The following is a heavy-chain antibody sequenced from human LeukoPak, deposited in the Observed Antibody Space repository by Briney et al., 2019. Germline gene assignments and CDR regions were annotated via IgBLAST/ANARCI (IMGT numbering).Heavy chain of an antibody. CDR3: ARVSGYFDY. CDR1: GFTFSSYE. J-gene: IGHJ4*02. CDR2: ITNSGGTI. Sequence: PGGSLRLSCAASGFTFSSYEMNWVRQAPGKGLEWVSYITNSGGTIYYADSVKGRFTISRDNAKNSLYLQMNSLRAEDTAVYFCARVSGYFDYWGQGTLVTVSS. V-gene: IGHV3-48*03.